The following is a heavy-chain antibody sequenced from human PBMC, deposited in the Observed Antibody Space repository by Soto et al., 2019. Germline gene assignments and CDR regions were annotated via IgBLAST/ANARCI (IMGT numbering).Heavy chain of an antibody. CDR3: ARDLEGYNPGYGMDV. CDR1: GYTFTSYY. J-gene: IGHJ6*02. Sequence: ASVKVSCKASGYTFTSYYMHWVRQAPGQGLEGMGIINPSGGSTSYAQKFQGRVTMTRDTSTSTVYMELSSLRSEDTAVYYCARDLEGYNPGYGMDVWGQGTTVTVSS. CDR2: INPSGGST. D-gene: IGHD1-1*01. V-gene: IGHV1-46*01.